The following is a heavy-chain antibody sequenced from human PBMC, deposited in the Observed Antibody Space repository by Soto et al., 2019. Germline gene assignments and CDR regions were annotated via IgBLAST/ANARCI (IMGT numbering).Heavy chain of an antibody. D-gene: IGHD3-3*01. CDR3: TRFKGDFWSGRRRYYYYGMDV. CDR1: GGTFSSYA. CDR2: IIPIFGTA. Sequence: QVQLVQSGAEVKKPGSSVKVSCKASGGTFSSYAISWVRQAPGQGLEWMGGIIPIFGTANYAQKFQGRVTITADESTSTAYMELSSLRSEDTAVYYCTRFKGDFWSGRRRYYYYGMDVWGQGTTDTVSS. V-gene: IGHV1-69*01. J-gene: IGHJ6*02.